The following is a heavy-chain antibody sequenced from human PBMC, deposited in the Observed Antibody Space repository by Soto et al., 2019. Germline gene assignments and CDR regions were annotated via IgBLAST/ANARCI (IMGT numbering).Heavy chain of an antibody. V-gene: IGHV3-49*03. J-gene: IGHJ6*02. CDR1: GFSFGDYA. Sequence: LRLSCTASGFSFGDYAMSWFRQSPGKGLEWVGFIRSKAYGGTTEYAASVKGRFTISRDDSKSIAYLQMNSLKTEDTAVYYCTRWSGYYFHGMDVWGQGTTVTVSS. D-gene: IGHD3-3*01. CDR2: IRSKAYGGTT. CDR3: TRWSGYYFHGMDV.